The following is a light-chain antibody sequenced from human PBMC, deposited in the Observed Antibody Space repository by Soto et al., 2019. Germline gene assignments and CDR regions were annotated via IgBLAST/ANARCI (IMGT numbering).Light chain of an antibody. J-gene: IGLJ2*01. Sequence: QSVLTQPASVSGSPGQSITISCTGTSNDVGGYNHVSWYQQHPGKAPKLMIYEVSNRPSGVSNRLSGSKSGNTASLTISGLQAEDEADYYCNSFTSGNTRLFGGGTKVTVL. CDR1: SNDVGGYNH. V-gene: IGLV2-14*01. CDR3: NSFTSGNTRL. CDR2: EVS.